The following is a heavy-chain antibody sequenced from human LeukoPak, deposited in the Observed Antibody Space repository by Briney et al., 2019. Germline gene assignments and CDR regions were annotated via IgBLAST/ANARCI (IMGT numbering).Heavy chain of an antibody. J-gene: IGHJ3*02. CDR1: GYTFTSYG. Sequence: GASVKVSCKASGYTFTSYGISWVRQAPGQGLEWMGWISAYNGNTNYAQKLQGRVTMTTDTSTSTAYMELRSLRSDDTAVYYCARQIVVVPAANDAFDIWGQGTMDTVSS. D-gene: IGHD2-2*01. V-gene: IGHV1-18*01. CDR2: ISAYNGNT. CDR3: ARQIVVVPAANDAFDI.